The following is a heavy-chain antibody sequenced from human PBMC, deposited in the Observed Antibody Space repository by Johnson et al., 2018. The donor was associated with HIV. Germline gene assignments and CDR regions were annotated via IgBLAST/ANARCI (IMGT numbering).Heavy chain of an antibody. J-gene: IGHJ3*02. CDR3: AKDLETYGDLRRMDAFDI. CDR2: IRYDGSSQ. CDR1: GFTFSSYG. V-gene: IGHV3-30*02. Sequence: QVKLVESGGGVVQPGGSLRLSCAASGFTFSSYGMHWVRQAPGKGLEWVAFIRYDGSSQYFEDSVTGRFTISTDNSKNTLYLQMNSLRTEDTAVYYCAKDLETYGDLRRMDAFDIWGQGTMVTVSS. D-gene: IGHD4-17*01.